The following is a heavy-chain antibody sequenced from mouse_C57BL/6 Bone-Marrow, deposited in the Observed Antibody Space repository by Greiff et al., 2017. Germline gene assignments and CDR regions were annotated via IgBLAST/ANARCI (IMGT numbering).Heavy chain of an antibody. CDR3: AREGGRDYFDY. V-gene: IGHV3-6*01. Sequence: ESGPGLVKPSQSLSLTCSVTGYSITSGYYWNWIRQFPGNKLEWMGYISYDGSNNYNPSLKNRISITRDTSKNQFFLKLNSVTTEYTATYYCAREGGRDYFDYWGQGTTLTVSS. CDR2: ISYDGSN. D-gene: IGHD3-3*01. J-gene: IGHJ2*01. CDR1: GYSITSGYY.